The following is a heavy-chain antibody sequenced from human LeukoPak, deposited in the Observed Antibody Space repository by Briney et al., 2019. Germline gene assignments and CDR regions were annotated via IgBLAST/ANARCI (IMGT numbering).Heavy chain of an antibody. V-gene: IGHV3-7*01. J-gene: IGHJ4*02. CDR1: GFTFSKFW. CDR3: VRDAVTAC. Sequence: GGSLRLSCAASGFTFSKFWMSWVRQAPGKGLEWVANIKEDGSEKYYVDSVKGRFTISRDNAKNSLFLQMNSLRNEDTAVYYRVRDAVTACWGQGTLVTVSS. D-gene: IGHD1-14*01. CDR2: IKEDGSEK.